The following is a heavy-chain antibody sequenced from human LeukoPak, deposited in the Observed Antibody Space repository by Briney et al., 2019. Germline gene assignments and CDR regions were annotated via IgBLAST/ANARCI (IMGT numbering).Heavy chain of an antibody. CDR2: ISGRGGST. CDR3: AKQLRVTIFGVVTLDAFDI. Sequence: GGSLRLSCAASGFTFSSYAMSWVRQAPGKGLEWVSAISGRGGSTYYADSVKGRFTISRDNSKNTLYLQMNSLRAEDTAVYYCAKQLRVTIFGVVTLDAFDIWGQGTMVTVSS. V-gene: IGHV3-23*01. D-gene: IGHD3-3*01. CDR1: GFTFSSYA. J-gene: IGHJ3*02.